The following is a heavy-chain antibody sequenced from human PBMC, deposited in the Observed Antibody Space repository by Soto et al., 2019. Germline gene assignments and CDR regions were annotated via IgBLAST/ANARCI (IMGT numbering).Heavy chain of an antibody. V-gene: IGHV4-31*03. CDR1: GGSISSGGYY. CDR2: IYYSGST. Sequence: QVQLQESGPGLVKPSQTLSLTCTVSGGSISSGGYYWSWIRQHPGKGLEWIGYIYYSGSTYYNPSLKSRVTISVDTSKNQFSLKLSSVTAADTAVYYCARVDKGITMVTSAFDIWGQGTMVTVSS. J-gene: IGHJ3*02. CDR3: ARVDKGITMVTSAFDI. D-gene: IGHD3-10*01.